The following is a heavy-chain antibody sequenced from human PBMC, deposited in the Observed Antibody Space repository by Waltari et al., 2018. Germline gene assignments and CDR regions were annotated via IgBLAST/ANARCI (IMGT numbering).Heavy chain of an antibody. Sequence: QLQLQESGPGLVKPSETLSLTCTVSGGSISSSSYYWGWIRQPPGKGLEWIGSIYYSGSTYYNPSLKSRVTISVDTSKNQFSLKLSSVTAADTAVYYCARIKRSSWYPHFDYWGQGTLVTVSS. CDR2: IYYSGST. J-gene: IGHJ4*02. CDR1: GGSISSSSYY. V-gene: IGHV4-39*01. D-gene: IGHD6-13*01. CDR3: ARIKRSSWYPHFDY.